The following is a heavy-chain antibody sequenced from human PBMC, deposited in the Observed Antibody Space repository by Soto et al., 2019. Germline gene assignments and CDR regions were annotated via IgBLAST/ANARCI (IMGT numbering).Heavy chain of an antibody. CDR2: IYYSGST. D-gene: IGHD2-2*03. J-gene: IGHJ4*02. CDR3: ARSKLGIVVVPAATPYYFDY. CDR1: GGSISSGGYY. V-gene: IGHV4-31*03. Sequence: SETLSLTCTVSGGSISSGGYYWSWIRQHPGKGLEWIGYIYYSGSTYYNPSLKSRVTISVDTSKNQFSLKLSSVTAADTAVYYCARSKLGIVVVPAATPYYFDYWGQGTLVTVSS.